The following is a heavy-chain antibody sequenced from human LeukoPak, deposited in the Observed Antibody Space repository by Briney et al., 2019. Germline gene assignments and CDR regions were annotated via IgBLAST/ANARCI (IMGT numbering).Heavy chain of an antibody. CDR3: ARGGVVVTNHLVY. Sequence: GASVKVSCKSSGYTFTSYAMHWVRQAPGQGLEWMGWINVGNGNTRYSQKFQGRVTITRDTSASTAYMELSSLRSEDTAVYYCARGGVVVTNHLVYWGQGTLVTVSS. D-gene: IGHD3-22*01. CDR1: GYTFTSYA. J-gene: IGHJ4*02. V-gene: IGHV1-3*01. CDR2: INVGNGNT.